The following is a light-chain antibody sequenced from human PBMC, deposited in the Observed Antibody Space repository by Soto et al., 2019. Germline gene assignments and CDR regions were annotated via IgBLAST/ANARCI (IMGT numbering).Light chain of an antibody. CDR1: SSDVGGYNY. V-gene: IGLV2-14*01. CDR3: SSYTV. Sequence: QSALTQPASVYGSPGQSIIISCTGTSSDVGGYNYVSWYQQHPGKAPKLMIYEVSNRPSGVSNRFSGSKSGNTASLTISGLQAEDEADYYCSSYTVFGGGTKLTVL. J-gene: IGLJ2*01. CDR2: EVS.